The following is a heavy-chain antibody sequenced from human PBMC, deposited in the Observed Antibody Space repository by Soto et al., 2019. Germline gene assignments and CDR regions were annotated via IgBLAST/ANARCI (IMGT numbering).Heavy chain of an antibody. CDR1: GFTVSSNY. V-gene: IGHV3-66*01. D-gene: IGHD1-1*01. Sequence: PGGSLRLSCAASGFTVSSNYMSWVRQAPGKGLEWVSVIYSGGSTYYADSVKGRLTISRDNSKNTLYLQMNSLRAEDTAVYYCARDQDDRRRPDRRRKNGYYMDVWGKGTTVTVSS. J-gene: IGHJ6*03. CDR2: IYSGGST. CDR3: ARDQDDRRRPDRRRKNGYYMDV.